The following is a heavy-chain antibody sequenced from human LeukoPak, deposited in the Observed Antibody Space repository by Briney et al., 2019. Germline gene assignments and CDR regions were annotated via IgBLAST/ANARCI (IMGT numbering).Heavy chain of an antibody. V-gene: IGHV4-39*02. J-gene: IGHJ4*02. CDR3: TREYSSSSED. CDR2: ICYSGNA. CDR1: SGSISSSSYL. D-gene: IGHD6-6*01. Sequence: EPSETLSLTCTVCSGSISSSSYLWAWIRQPPGKMVEWIASICYSGNAYNHHSRKTRVTISADTSKNQVSLRLSSVTAADTAVSCGTREYSSSSEDWGQGTLVTVSS.